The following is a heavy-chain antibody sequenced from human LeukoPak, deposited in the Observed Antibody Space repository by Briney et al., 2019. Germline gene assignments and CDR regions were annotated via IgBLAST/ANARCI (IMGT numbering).Heavy chain of an antibody. CDR3: AKDPPRRGYSASPQEN. Sequence: GSLRLSCAASGFTFSSYAMSWVRQAPGKGLEWVSAISGSGGSTYYADSVKGRFTISRDNSKNTLYLQMNSLRAEDTAVYYCAKDPPRRGYSASPQENWGQGTLVTVSS. CDR1: GFTFSSYA. V-gene: IGHV3-23*01. CDR2: ISGSGGST. J-gene: IGHJ4*02. D-gene: IGHD5-12*01.